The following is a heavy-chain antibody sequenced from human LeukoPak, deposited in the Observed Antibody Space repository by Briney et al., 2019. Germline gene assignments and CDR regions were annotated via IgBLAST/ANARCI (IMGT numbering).Heavy chain of an antibody. D-gene: IGHD2-2*01. CDR2: IYHSGST. CDR1: GYSISSGYY. V-gene: IGHV4-38-2*02. CDR3: ARLLVVVPAALPDY. Sequence: SETLSLTCTVSGYSISSGYYWGWIRQPPGKGLEWIGSIYHSGSTYYNPSLKSRVTILVDTSKNQFSLMLTSVTAADTAVYYCARLLVVVPAALPDYWGQGTLVTVSS. J-gene: IGHJ4*02.